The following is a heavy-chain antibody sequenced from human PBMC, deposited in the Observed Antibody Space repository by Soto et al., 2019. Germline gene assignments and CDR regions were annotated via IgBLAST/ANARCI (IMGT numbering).Heavy chain of an antibody. D-gene: IGHD3-22*01. CDR1: GFTFSSYG. J-gene: IGHJ4*02. Sequence: GSLRLSCAASGFTFSSYGMHWVRQAPGKGLEWVAVISYDGSNKYYADSVKGRFTISRDNSKNTLYLQMNSLRAEDTAVYYCAKDRARITMIVVVTPADYWGQGTLVTVSS. CDR3: AKDRARITMIVVVTPADY. CDR2: ISYDGSNK. V-gene: IGHV3-30*18.